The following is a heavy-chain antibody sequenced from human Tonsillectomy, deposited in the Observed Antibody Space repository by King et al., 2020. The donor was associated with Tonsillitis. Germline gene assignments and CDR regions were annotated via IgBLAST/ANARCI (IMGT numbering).Heavy chain of an antibody. D-gene: IGHD2-2*01. CDR2: ISWNSGSI. J-gene: IGHJ3*02. V-gene: IGHV3-9*01. Sequence: VQLVESGGGLVQPGRSLRLSCAASGFTFDDYAMHWVRQAPGKGLEWVSGISWNSGSIGYADSVKGRFTISRDNAKNSLYLQMNSLRAEDTALYYCAGDAVASYCSSTSCYAFDIWGQGKMVTVSS. CDR1: GFTFDDYA. CDR3: AGDAVASYCSSTSCYAFDI.